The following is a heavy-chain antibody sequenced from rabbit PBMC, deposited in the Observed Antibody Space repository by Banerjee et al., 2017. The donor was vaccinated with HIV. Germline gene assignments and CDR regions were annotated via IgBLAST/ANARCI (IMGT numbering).Heavy chain of an antibody. Sequence: QEQLEESGGGLVQPEGSLTLTCTASGFSFSSSYYMCWVRQAPGKGLEWIGCIYTGSSGSTYYARWATGRFTISKTSSTTVTLQMTSLTAADTATYFCARSYADDAGYGNAMDLWGPGTLVTVS. V-gene: IGHV1S45*01. CDR2: IYTGSSGST. CDR1: GFSFSSSYY. J-gene: IGHJ4*01. CDR3: ARSYADDAGYGNAMDL. D-gene: IGHD6-1*01.